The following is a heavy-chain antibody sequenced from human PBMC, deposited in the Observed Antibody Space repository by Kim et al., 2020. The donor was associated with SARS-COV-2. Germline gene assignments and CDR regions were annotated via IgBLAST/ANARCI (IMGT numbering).Heavy chain of an antibody. V-gene: IGHV3-30*04. D-gene: IGHD3-9*01. CDR1: GFTFSSYA. CDR3: ASDYDILTGYYTNQWGLIDY. J-gene: IGHJ4*02. CDR2: ISYDGSNK. Sequence: GGSLRLSCAASGFTFSSYAMHWVRQAPGKGLEWVAVISYDGSNKYYADSVKGRFTISRDNSKNTLYLQMNSLRAEDTAVYYCASDYDILTGYYTNQWGLIDYWGQGTLVTVSS.